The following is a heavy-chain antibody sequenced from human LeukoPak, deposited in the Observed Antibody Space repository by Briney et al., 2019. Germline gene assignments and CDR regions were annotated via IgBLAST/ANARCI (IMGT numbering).Heavy chain of an antibody. CDR2: ISYDGSNK. D-gene: IGHD3-3*01. V-gene: IGHV3-30*18. Sequence: PGGSLRLSCAASGFTFSSYAMSWVRQAPGKGLEWVAVISYDGSNKYYADSVKGRFTISRDNSKNTLYLQMNSLRAEDTAVYYCAKGVIFWSGWYLADFDYWGQGTLVTVSS. CDR3: AKGVIFWSGWYLADFDY. CDR1: GFTFSSYA. J-gene: IGHJ4*02.